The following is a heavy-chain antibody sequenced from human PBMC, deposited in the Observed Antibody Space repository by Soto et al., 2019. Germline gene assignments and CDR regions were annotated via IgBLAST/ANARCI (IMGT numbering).Heavy chain of an antibody. CDR2: TYYRSKWYT. D-gene: IGHD2-8*01. J-gene: IGHJ5*02. CDR3: ARLIGDSWVDA. V-gene: IGHV6-1*01. Sequence: QVQLQQSGPRLVKPSQTLSLTCAISGDSVSSNSATWDWIRQSPSRGLEWLGRTYYRSKWYTDYAVSTTGRVPINXXTSIHHRSLQLDFVTPDDTAVYYCARLIGDSWVDAWGQGTLVTVSS. CDR1: GDSVSSNSAT.